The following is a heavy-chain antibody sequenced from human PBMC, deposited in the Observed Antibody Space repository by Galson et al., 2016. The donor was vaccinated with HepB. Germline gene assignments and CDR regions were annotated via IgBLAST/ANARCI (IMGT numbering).Heavy chain of an antibody. CDR3: ARDINDYVWGSYRPTANFYGMDV. CDR1: GFPFSSYG. CDR2: ISSDASNK. D-gene: IGHD3-16*02. V-gene: IGHV3-30*19. Sequence: SLRLSCAASGFPFSSYGMHCVRQAPGKGLEWVAVISSDASNKYYADSVKRRFTHSRDSSKNTLSLQMNSLRAEDAAIYYCARDINDYVWGSYRPTANFYGMDVWGQGTTVTVSS. J-gene: IGHJ6*02.